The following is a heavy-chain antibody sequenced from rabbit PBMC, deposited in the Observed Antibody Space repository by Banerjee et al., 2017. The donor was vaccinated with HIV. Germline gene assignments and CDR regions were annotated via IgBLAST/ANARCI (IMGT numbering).Heavy chain of an antibody. D-gene: IGHD7-1*01. Sequence: QSLEESGGDLVKPGASLTLTCTASGFSFSSSYYMCWVRQAPGKGLEWIACIGSGTDITYYASWAKGRFTISKTSSTTVTLQMTSLTAADTATYFCARIGGYPGYSYVLFNLWGPGTLVTVS. CDR1: GFSFSSSYY. V-gene: IGHV1S40*01. CDR2: IGSGTDIT. J-gene: IGHJ4*01. CDR3: ARIGGYPGYSYVLFNL.